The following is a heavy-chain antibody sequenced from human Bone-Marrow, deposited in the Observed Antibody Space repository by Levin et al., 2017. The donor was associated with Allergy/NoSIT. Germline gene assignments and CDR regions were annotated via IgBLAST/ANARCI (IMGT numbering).Heavy chain of an antibody. Sequence: SETLSLTCTVSGGSISSSSYYWGWIRQPPGKGLEWIGSIYYSGSTYYNPSLKSRVTISVDTSKNQFSLKLSSVTAADTAVYYCARDPLTTRDGYKVDPWGQGTLVTVSS. CDR3: ARDPLTTRDGYKVDP. J-gene: IGHJ5*02. CDR2: IYYSGST. CDR1: GGSISSSSYY. V-gene: IGHV4-39*07. D-gene: IGHD5-24*01.